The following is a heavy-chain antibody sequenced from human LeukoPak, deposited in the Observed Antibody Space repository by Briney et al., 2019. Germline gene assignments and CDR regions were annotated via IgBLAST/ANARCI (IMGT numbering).Heavy chain of an antibody. CDR2: ISAYSGNT. CDR1: GNTSTTFD. J-gene: IGHJ4*02. V-gene: IGHV1-18*01. Sequence: ASVKVSCKASGNTSTTFDVGWVRQAPGQGLEWVGWISAYSGNTGYAQKLQGRVTMTTDSSTNTAHMELRSLRSDDTAVYYCATGAPWDAARDYWGQGTLVTVSS. CDR3: ATGAPWDAARDY. D-gene: IGHD1-26*01.